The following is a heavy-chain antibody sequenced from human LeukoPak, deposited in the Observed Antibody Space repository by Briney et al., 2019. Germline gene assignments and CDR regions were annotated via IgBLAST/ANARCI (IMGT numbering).Heavy chain of an antibody. J-gene: IGHJ1*01. CDR3: ARGAYYYDSSGYRQYFQH. CDR1: GDSISSYY. D-gene: IGHD3-22*01. CDR2: IYYRGST. V-gene: IGHV4-59*12. Sequence: SETLSLTCTVSGDSISSYYCSWIRQPPGKGLEWIGYIYYRGSTYYSPSLKSRVTISVDTSKNQFSLKLSSVTAADTAVYYCARGAYYYDSSGYRQYFQHWGQGTLVTVSS.